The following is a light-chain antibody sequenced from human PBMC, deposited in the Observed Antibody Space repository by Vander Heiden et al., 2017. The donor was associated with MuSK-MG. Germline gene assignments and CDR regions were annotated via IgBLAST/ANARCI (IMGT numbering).Light chain of an antibody. CDR2: INN. J-gene: IGLJ3*02. CDR1: SSTIGSNT. Sequence: QSVLTQPPSASGTPGQRVTISCSGSSSTIGSNTVNWYQQLPGNAPNLLIFINNQRPSVVPDRSSGSMSSTSASLAISGLQSEDEADDYCAECDDSLNGLFWVFGGGTKLTVL. V-gene: IGLV1-44*01. CDR3: AECDDSLNGLFWV.